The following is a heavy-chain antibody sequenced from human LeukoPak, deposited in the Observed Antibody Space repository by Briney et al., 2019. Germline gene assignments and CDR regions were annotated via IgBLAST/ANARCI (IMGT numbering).Heavy chain of an antibody. CDR2: IYHSGST. CDR1: GGSVSSGGYS. CDR3: ARGGRGFDY. Sequence: SETLSLTCAVSGGSVSSGGYSWSWIRQPPGKGLEWIGYIYHSGSTYYNPSLKSRVTISVDRSKNQFSLKLSSVTAADTAVYYCARGGRGFDYWGQGTLVTVSS. V-gene: IGHV4-30-2*01. D-gene: IGHD2-15*01. J-gene: IGHJ4*02.